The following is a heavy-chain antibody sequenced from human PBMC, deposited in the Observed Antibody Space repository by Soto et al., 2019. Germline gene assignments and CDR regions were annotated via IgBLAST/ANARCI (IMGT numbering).Heavy chain of an antibody. D-gene: IGHD3-9*01. Sequence: ASVKVSCKASGYTFTGYYIHWVRQAPGQGLEWMGWINPNSGGTNYAQKFQGRVSMTRDTSISTAIMLLSSPRSDDTAVYYCARDNEILTGYYGNNMDVWGQGTTVTVSS. J-gene: IGHJ6*02. CDR1: GYTFTGYY. V-gene: IGHV1-2*02. CDR2: INPNSGGT. CDR3: ARDNEILTGYYGNNMDV.